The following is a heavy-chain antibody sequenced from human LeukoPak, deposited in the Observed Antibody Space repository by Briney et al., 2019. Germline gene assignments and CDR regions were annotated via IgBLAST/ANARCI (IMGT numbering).Heavy chain of an antibody. CDR3: ATGGIVVVPTAPWAGFDY. D-gene: IGHD2-2*01. J-gene: IGHJ4*02. Sequence: GGSLRLSXVVSGLTFSDAWMNWVRQAPGKGLEWVGRIKSNPNGGTTEYAAPVKGRFTVSRDDSKDTFYLQMNSLKTEDTAVYYCATGGIVVVPTAPWAGFDYWGQGTLVTVSS. CDR2: IKSNPNGGTT. CDR1: GLTFSDAW. V-gene: IGHV3-15*01.